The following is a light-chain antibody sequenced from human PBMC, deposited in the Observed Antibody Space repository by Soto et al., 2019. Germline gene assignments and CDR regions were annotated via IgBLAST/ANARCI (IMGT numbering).Light chain of an antibody. V-gene: IGKV3-15*01. J-gene: IGKJ5*01. CDR1: QSVSRN. Sequence: EIVLTQSPGTLSVSPGERATLSCRASQSVSRNLAWYHQKPGQAPRLLISDASTRASGIPARFSGSGSGTEFTLTISSLQSEDFAVYYCQQYNNWPPEITFGQGTRLEIK. CDR2: DAS. CDR3: QQYNNWPPEIT.